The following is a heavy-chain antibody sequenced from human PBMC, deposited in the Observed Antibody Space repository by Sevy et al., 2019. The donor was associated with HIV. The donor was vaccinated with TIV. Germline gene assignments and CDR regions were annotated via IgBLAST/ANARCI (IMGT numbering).Heavy chain of an antibody. J-gene: IGHJ4*02. Sequence: GGSLRLSCAASGFTFHTYWMQWVRQAPGKGLEWVANIRQDGNEIYYADSVKGRFTISRDNAMQSLYLEMNNLRVEDSGIYYCARRYFDVWGQGTLVTFSS. CDR2: IRQDGNEI. CDR1: GFTFHTYW. CDR3: ARRYFDV. V-gene: IGHV3-7*01.